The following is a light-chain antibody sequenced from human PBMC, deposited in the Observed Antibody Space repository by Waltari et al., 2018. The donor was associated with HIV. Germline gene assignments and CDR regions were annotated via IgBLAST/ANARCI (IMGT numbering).Light chain of an antibody. CDR2: DVS. V-gene: IGLV2-23*02. J-gene: IGLJ2*01. CDR1: DIDIGNYNL. Sequence: QSALTQPASVSGNPGQSVTITCTGTDIDIGNYNLVSWFQQHPGKAPKLLIYDVSKRPAVVSSRFSGSKSGYFASLTIAALLTHDESSYYCLTYVSKTSTWQVGGGTYLTV. CDR3: LTYVSKTSTWQ.